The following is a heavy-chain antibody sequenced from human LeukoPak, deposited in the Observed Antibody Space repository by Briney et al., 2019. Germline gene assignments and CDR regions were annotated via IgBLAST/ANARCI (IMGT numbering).Heavy chain of an antibody. CDR1: GYTFTGYY. V-gene: IGHV1-8*02. D-gene: IGHD4-23*01. CDR2: MNPNSGNT. Sequence: GASVKVSCKASGYTFTGYYMHWVRQAPGQGLEWMGWMNPNSGNTGYAQKFQGRVTMTRNTSISTAYMELSNLRSEDTAVYYCARRWRSARTSFDFWGQGTLVTVSS. CDR3: ARRWRSARTSFDF. J-gene: IGHJ4*02.